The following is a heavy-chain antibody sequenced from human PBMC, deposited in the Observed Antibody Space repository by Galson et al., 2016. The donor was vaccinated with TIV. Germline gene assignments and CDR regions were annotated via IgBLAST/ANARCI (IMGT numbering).Heavy chain of an antibody. D-gene: IGHD6-19*01. CDR1: GGSMTGHY. V-gene: IGHV4-59*11. CDR2: IHPSGTT. CDR3: ARGGSGWPRVPVYYFSYMEV. J-gene: IGHJ6*03. Sequence: SETLSLTCTVSGGSMTGHYWSWIRQTPGKGLEWIGYIHPSGTTNYNPSLKSRVSISIDTSKTQFSLNLRSVSAADTAIYYCARGGSGWPRVPVYYFSYMEVWGKGTTVSVSS.